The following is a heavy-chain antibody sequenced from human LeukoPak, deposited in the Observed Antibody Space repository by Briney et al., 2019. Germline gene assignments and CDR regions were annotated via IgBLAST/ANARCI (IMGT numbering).Heavy chain of an antibody. V-gene: IGHV3-9*01. CDR2: NSWNSGSI. CDR1: GFTFDDYA. CDR3: AKDNGVAAAGTLGYFDY. J-gene: IGHJ4*02. D-gene: IGHD6-13*01. Sequence: QTGGSLRLSCAASGFTFDDYAMHWVRQAPGKGLEWVSGNSWNSGSIGYADSVKGRFTISRDNAKNSLYLQMNSLRAEDTALYYCAKDNGVAAAGTLGYFDYWGQGTLVTVSS.